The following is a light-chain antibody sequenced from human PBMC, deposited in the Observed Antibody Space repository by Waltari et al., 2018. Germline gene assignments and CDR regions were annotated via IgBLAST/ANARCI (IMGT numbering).Light chain of an antibody. CDR3: QQYYNWPLT. CDR1: HSVYSD. CDR2: GAS. J-gene: IGKJ4*01. V-gene: IGKV3-15*01. Sequence: ETVMTQSPATLSVSPGERATLSCRASHSVYSDLAWYQQKPGQAPRLLIYGASTRATGFPARFSGSGSGSEFTLTISSLQSEDSAVYYCQQYYNWPLTFGGGTKVEI.